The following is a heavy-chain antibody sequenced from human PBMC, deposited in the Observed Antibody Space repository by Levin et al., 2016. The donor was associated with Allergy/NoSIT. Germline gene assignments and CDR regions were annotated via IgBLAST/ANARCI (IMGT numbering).Heavy chain of an antibody. CDR2: TYYASTWRN. V-gene: IGHV6-1*01. D-gene: IGHD2-15*01. J-gene: IGHJ4*02. Sequence: SQTLSLTCVISGDTVYNNNVAWNWIRQSPSRGLEWLGRTYYASTWRNDYGASVQSRVTVSVDTSRNEVSLQLNSVTPEDTAVYFCARGRDSAFDYWGRGTLVTVSS. CDR1: GDTVYNNNVA. CDR3: ARGRDSAFDY.